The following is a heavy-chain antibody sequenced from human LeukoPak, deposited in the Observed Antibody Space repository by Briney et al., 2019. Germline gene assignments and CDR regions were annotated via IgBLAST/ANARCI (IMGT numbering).Heavy chain of an antibody. CDR2: IESKTDGGTT. CDR1: GFSFSDAW. CDR3: TTYGSGRKFDY. D-gene: IGHD3-10*01. J-gene: IGHJ4*02. V-gene: IGHV3-15*04. Sequence: TGGSLKLSCAASGFSFSDAWMSWVRQIPGKGLEWVGRIESKTDGGTTDYAAPVKGRFTISRDDSTNTLYLQMNSLKSEDTAVYYCTTYGSGRKFDYWGQGILVTVSS.